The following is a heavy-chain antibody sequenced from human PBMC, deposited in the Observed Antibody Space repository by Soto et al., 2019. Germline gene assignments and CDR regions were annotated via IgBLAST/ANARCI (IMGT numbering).Heavy chain of an antibody. D-gene: IGHD3-10*01. J-gene: IGHJ6*02. V-gene: IGHV3-13*01. CDR3: TRATFGVGMDL. CDR1: GFTYRSYD. Sequence: EVRLVESGGGLVQPGGSLRLSCAAFGFTYRSYDMHWVRHVTGKGLQWVSSLGGAGAREYAGSVRGRFTISRDNAKNSLYLQMDSLRVADTAVYYCTRATFGVGMDLWGQGTPVTVSS. CDR2: LGGAGAR.